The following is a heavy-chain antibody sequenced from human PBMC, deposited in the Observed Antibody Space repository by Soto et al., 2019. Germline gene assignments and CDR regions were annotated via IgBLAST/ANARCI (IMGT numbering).Heavy chain of an antibody. CDR2: IIPILGIA. J-gene: IGHJ6*03. Sequence: SVKVSCKASGGTFSSYTISWVRQAPGQGLEWMGRIIPILGIANYAQKFQGRVTITADKSTSTAYMELSSLRSEDTAVYYCARARWTDIVVVPAAYGDYYYMDVWGKGTTVTVSS. D-gene: IGHD2-2*01. CDR3: ARARWTDIVVVPAAYGDYYYMDV. CDR1: GGTFSSYT. V-gene: IGHV1-69*02.